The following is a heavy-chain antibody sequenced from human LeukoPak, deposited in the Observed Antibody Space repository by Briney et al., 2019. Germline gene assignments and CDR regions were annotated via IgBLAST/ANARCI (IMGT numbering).Heavy chain of an antibody. CDR2: VNLQGST. CDR1: GGSITSTNY. V-gene: IGHV4-4*02. J-gene: IGHJ4*02. CDR3: AREGGPYRPLDY. Sequence: PSETLSLTCGVSGGSITSTNYWTWVRQPPGKGLEWIGEVNLQGSTNYNPSLMGRVAISVDMSENHISLQLTSVTAADTAVYYCAREGGPYRPLDYSGQGTLAIVSS.